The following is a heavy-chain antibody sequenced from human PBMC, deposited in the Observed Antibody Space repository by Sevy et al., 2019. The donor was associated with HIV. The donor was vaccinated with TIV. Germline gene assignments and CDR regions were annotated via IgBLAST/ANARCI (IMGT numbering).Heavy chain of an antibody. CDR3: ARGVDSSSEYYFDY. V-gene: IGHV3-21*01. CDR2: ISSSSSYI. J-gene: IGHJ4*02. D-gene: IGHD6-6*01. CDR1: GFTFSSYS. Sequence: GESLKISCPASGFTFSSYSMNWVRQAPGKGLEWVSSISSSSSYIYYADSVKGRFTISRDNAKNSLYLQMNSLRAEDTAVYYCARGVDSSSEYYFDYWGQGTLVTVSS.